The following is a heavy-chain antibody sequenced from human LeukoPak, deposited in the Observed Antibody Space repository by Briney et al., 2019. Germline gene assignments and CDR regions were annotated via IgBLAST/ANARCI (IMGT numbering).Heavy chain of an antibody. Sequence: GSLRLSCAASGFTFSSYGMHWVRQAPGKGLEWVSVIYSGGSTYYADSVKGRFTISRDNSKNTLYLQMNSLRAEDTAVYYCARDDPDVDTDAFDIWGQGTMVTVSS. CDR2: IYSGGST. CDR1: GFTFSSYG. CDR3: ARDDPDVDTDAFDI. V-gene: IGHV3-53*01. J-gene: IGHJ3*02. D-gene: IGHD5-18*01.